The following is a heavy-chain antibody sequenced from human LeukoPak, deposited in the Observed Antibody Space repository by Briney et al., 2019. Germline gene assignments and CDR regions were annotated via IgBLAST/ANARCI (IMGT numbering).Heavy chain of an antibody. CDR2: IYHSGTT. Sequence: ASQTLSLTCAVSGGSISSGGYSWSWIRQPPGQGLEWIGYIYHSGTTNYNPSLKSRVTISVDTSKNQFSLKLSSVTAADTAVYYCVRNGWYSVDYWGQGTLVTVSS. J-gene: IGHJ4*02. V-gene: IGHV4-30-2*01. CDR1: GGSISSGGYS. CDR3: VRNGWYSVDY. D-gene: IGHD6-19*01.